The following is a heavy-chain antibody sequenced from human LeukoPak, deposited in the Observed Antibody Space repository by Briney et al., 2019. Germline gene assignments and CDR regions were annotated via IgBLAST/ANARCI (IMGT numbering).Heavy chain of an antibody. Sequence: GGSLRLSCAASGFTFNNYAMSWVRQAPGKGLEWVSAISGSGGATYYADSVKGRFTISRDNSKNTLYLQMNSLRAEDTAVYYCARLDGDTSGWYGYFDYWGQGTLVTVSS. CDR3: ARLDGDTSGWYGYFDY. CDR2: ISGSGGAT. CDR1: GFTFNNYA. D-gene: IGHD6-19*01. V-gene: IGHV3-23*01. J-gene: IGHJ4*02.